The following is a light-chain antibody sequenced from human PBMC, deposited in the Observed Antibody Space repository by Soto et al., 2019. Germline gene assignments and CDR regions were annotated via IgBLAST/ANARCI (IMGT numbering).Light chain of an antibody. CDR1: TSNIGAGYD. V-gene: IGLV1-40*01. CDR2: DSD. CDR3: QSYDSSMSASV. J-gene: IGLJ1*01. Sequence: QSVLTEPAAVSEAPGQRDTISGTGSTSNIGAGYDVHWYQQLPGTAPKRLIYDSDNRPSGVPDRFSGSKSGTSAALAITGLQGEDEADYYCQSYDSSMSASVCGPGTKVTVL.